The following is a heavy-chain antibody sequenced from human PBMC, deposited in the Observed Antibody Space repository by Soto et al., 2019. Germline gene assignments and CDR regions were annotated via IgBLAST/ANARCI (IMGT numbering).Heavy chain of an antibody. CDR1: GYTFTSYA. CDR3: ASSQNGSGSYYYYYYMDV. D-gene: IGHD3-10*01. Sequence: GASVKVSCKASGYTFTSYAMHWVRQAPGQRLEWMGWINAGNGNTKYSQKFQGRVTITRDTSASTAYMELSSLRSEDTAVYYCASSQNGSGSYYYYYYMDVWGKGTTVTVSS. V-gene: IGHV1-3*01. J-gene: IGHJ6*03. CDR2: INAGNGNT.